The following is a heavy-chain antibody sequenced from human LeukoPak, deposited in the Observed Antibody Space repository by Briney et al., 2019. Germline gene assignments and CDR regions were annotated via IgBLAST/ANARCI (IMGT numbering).Heavy chain of an antibody. CDR3: ARLLGSSGY. CDR1: GFNFTSYG. Sequence: ASMKVSCKASGFNFTSYGISWVRHAPGPGLEWMGWINPNSGGTNYAQKFQGRVTTTRDTSISTAYMELSRLRSDDTAVYYCARLLGSSGYWGQGTLVTVSS. J-gene: IGHJ4*02. CDR2: INPNSGGT. D-gene: IGHD3-22*01. V-gene: IGHV1-2*02.